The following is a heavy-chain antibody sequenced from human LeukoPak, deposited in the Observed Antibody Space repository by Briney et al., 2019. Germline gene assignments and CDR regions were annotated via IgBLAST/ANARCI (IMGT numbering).Heavy chain of an antibody. CDR1: GFTFDDYA. CDR2: IRSKANSYAT. J-gene: IGHJ6*03. Sequence: GGSLRLSCAASGFTFDDYAMHWVRQASGKGLEWVGRIRSKANSYATAYAASVKGRFTISRDDSKNTAYLQMNSLKTEDTAVYYCTRHSRYCSSTSCYTRYYMDVWGKGTTVTVSS. D-gene: IGHD2-2*02. V-gene: IGHV3-73*01. CDR3: TRHSRYCSSTSCYTRYYMDV.